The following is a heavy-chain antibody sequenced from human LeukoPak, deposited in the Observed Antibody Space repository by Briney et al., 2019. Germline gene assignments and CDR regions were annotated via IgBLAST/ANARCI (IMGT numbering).Heavy chain of an antibody. D-gene: IGHD1-1*01. CDR2: INPNSGGT. J-gene: IGHJ6*02. CDR3: ARVGLERRLGRHNYYYYGMDV. CDR1: GYTFTGYY. V-gene: IGHV1-2*04. Sequence: ASVKVSCKASGYTFTGYYMHWVRQAPGQGLEWMGWINPNSGGTNYAQKFQGWVTMTRDTSISTAYMELSRLRSEDTAVYYCARVGLERRLGRHNYYYYGMDVWGQGTTVTVSS.